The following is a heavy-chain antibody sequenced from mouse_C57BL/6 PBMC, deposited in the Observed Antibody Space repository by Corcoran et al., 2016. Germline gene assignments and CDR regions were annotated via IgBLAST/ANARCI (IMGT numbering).Heavy chain of an antibody. CDR2: INPNNGGT. CDR3: ASPYYSNYDAMDY. CDR1: GYTFTDYY. D-gene: IGHD2-5*01. J-gene: IGHJ4*01. Sequence: EVQLQQSGPELVKPGASVKISCKASGYTFTDYYMNWVKQSHGKSLEWIGDINPNNGGTSYNQKFKGKATLTVDKSSSTAYMELRSLTSEDSAVYYCASPYYSNYDAMDYWGQGTSVTVSS. V-gene: IGHV1-26*01.